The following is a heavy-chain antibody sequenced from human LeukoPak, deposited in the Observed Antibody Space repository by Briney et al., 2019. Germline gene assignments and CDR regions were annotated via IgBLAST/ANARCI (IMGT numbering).Heavy chain of an antibody. CDR1: GFTFSTYW. Sequence: GGSLRLSCAASGFTFSTYWMSWVRQAPGKGLEWVANINQDAGEKYYVDSVKGRFTISRDNAKNTLYLQMNSLRAEDTAVYYCARDGMVRGVIQYYYGMDVWGQGTTVTVSS. D-gene: IGHD3-10*01. CDR3: ARDGMVRGVIQYYYGMDV. CDR2: INQDAGEK. V-gene: IGHV3-7*01. J-gene: IGHJ6*02.